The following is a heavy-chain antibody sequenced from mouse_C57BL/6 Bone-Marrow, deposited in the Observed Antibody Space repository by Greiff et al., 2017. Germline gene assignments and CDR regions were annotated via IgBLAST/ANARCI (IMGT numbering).Heavy chain of an antibody. V-gene: IGHV1-59*01. CDR3: ARAGVYYGSSWAWFAY. Sequence: QVQLQQPGAELVRPGTSVKLSCKASGYTFTSYWMHWVKQRPGQGLEWIGVIDPSDSYTNYNQKFKGKATLTVDTSSSTAYMQLSSLTSEDSAVYYCARAGVYYGSSWAWFAYWGQGTLVTVSA. J-gene: IGHJ3*01. CDR2: IDPSDSYT. CDR1: GYTFTSYW. D-gene: IGHD1-1*01.